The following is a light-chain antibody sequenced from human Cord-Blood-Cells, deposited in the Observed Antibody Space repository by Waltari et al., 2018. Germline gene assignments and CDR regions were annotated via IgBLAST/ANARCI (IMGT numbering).Light chain of an antibody. CDR3: QQYYSYPIT. J-gene: IGKJ5*01. V-gene: IGKV1-8*01. Sequence: AIRMTQSPSSFPASTGDRVTITCRASQGISTYLACYQQNPGKAPKLLIYAASTLQSGVPSRFSGSGSGTDFTLTISCLQSEDFATYDCQQYYSYPITFGQGTRLEIK. CDR1: QGISTY. CDR2: AAS.